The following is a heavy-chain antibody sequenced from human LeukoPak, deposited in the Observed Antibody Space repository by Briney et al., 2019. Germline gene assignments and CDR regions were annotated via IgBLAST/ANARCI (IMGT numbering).Heavy chain of an antibody. CDR1: GYLFISYG. J-gene: IGHJ3*02. V-gene: IGHV1-18*01. CDR3: AKDLYSSLSGGEVFDI. Sequence: GASVKVSCKAFGYLFISYGINWVRQAPGQGLEWMGWISAYNGQTNYAQEFQGRVTMTTDTSTTTAYMELTGLRFNDTAVYYCAKDLYSSLSGGEVFDIWGQGTMVTVSS. D-gene: IGHD4-11*01. CDR2: ISAYNGQT.